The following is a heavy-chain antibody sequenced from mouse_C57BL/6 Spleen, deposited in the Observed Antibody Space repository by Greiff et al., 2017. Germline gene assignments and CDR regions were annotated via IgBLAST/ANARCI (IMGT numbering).Heavy chain of an antibody. Sequence: EVKLMESGGGLVKPGGSLKLSCAASGFTFSDYGMHWVRQAPEKGLEWVAYISSGSSTIYSAATVKGRFTISRDNAKYTLFLQMTSLRSEDTAMYYCSKLFVAYWGQGTLVTVSA. CDR2: ISSGSSTI. V-gene: IGHV5-17*01. CDR3: SKLFVAY. J-gene: IGHJ3*01. CDR1: GFTFSDYG.